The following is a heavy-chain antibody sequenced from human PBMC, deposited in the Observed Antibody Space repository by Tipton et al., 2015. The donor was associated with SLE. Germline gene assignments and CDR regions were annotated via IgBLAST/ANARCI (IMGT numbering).Heavy chain of an antibody. CDR2: IYYIGST. V-gene: IGHV4-59*01. CDR1: GGSISTYY. CDR3: ARERYCSGASCYAPDY. J-gene: IGHJ4*02. D-gene: IGHD2-2*01. Sequence: TLSLTCTVSGGSISTYYWHWIRQSPGKGLECIGYIYYIGSTNSNPSLKSRVTMSIDTSKNQFSLKLKSVTAADSAVYYCARERYCSGASCYAPDYWGQGTLVTVSS.